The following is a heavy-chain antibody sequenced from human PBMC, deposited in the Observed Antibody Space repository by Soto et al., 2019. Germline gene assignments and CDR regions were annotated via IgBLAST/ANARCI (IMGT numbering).Heavy chain of an antibody. CDR3: AADVRFLEWLLRWHSMDV. V-gene: IGHV1-58*01. D-gene: IGHD3-3*01. Sequence: GASVKVSCKASGFTFTSSAVQWVRQARGQRLEWIGWIVVGSGNTNYAQKFQGRVTITRDMSTSTAYMELSSLRSEDTAVYYCAADVRFLEWLLRWHSMDVWGQGTTVTVSS. CDR2: IVVGSGNT. CDR1: GFTFTSSA. J-gene: IGHJ6*02.